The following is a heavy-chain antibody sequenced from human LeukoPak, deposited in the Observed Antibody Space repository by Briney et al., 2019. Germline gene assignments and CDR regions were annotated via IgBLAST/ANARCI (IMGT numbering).Heavy chain of an antibody. CDR2: INKDGSEK. V-gene: IGHV3-7*01. CDR3: ARRYCRGGSCYSVDY. D-gene: IGHD2-15*01. J-gene: IGHJ4*02. Sequence: PGGSLRLSCVASGFTFSSYWMSWVRQAPGKGLEWVANINKDGSEKYYLDSVKGRFTISRDNAMDSLYLQMNSLRAEDTAVYYCARRYCRGGSCYSVDYWGQGTLVTVSS. CDR1: GFTFSSYW.